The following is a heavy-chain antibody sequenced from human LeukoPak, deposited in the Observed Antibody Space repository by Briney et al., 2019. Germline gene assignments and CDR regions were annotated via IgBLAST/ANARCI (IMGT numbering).Heavy chain of an antibody. D-gene: IGHD3-3*01. Sequence: GGSLRLSCAASRFTFSSYGMHWVRQAPGKGLEWVAFIRYDGSNKYYADTVKGRFTISRDNSKNTLYLQMNSLRADDTAVYYCARDHDFWSGYYTVGYWGQGTLVTVSS. CDR1: RFTFSSYG. CDR2: IRYDGSNK. CDR3: ARDHDFWSGYYTVGY. J-gene: IGHJ4*02. V-gene: IGHV3-30*02.